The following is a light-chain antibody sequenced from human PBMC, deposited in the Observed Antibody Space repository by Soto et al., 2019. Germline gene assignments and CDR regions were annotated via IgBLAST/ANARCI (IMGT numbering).Light chain of an antibody. CDR2: DAS. J-gene: IGKJ4*01. V-gene: IGKV1-5*01. CDR3: QQYNSYSALT. Sequence: DIQMTQSPSTLSASVGDRVTVTCRASQTISTWLAWYQQKPGKAPKLLIYDASSLESGVPSRFSGSGSGREFTLTISSLQPDDFATYYCQQYNSYSALTFGGGTKVEI. CDR1: QTISTW.